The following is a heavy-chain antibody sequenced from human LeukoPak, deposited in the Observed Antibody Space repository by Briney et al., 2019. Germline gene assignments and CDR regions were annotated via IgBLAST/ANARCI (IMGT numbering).Heavy chain of an antibody. CDR3: ARVSGSRNYFFWAFDI. D-gene: IGHD3-10*01. CDR1: GFTFSDYW. CDR2: IYSDESST. Sequence: GGSLRLSCAASGFTFSDYWMHWVRQAPGKGLEWVSRIYSDESSTYYADSVKGRFTISRDNAKNTLYLQMNSLRAEDTAMYYCARVSGSRNYFFWAFDIWGQGTMVTVSS. V-gene: IGHV3-74*01. J-gene: IGHJ3*02.